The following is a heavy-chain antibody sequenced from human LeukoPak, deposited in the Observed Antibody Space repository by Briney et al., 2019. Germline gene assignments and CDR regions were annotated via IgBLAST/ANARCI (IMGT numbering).Heavy chain of an antibody. CDR3: ARATGYSGYDQADY. J-gene: IGHJ4*02. D-gene: IGHD5-12*01. CDR2: MNPNSGNT. Sequence: ASVKVSCKASGYTFTSYDINWVRQATGQGLEWMGWMNPNSGNTGYAQKFQGRVTMTRDTSISTAYMELSRLRSDDTAVYYCARATGYSGYDQADYWGQGTLVTVSS. CDR1: GYTFTSYD. V-gene: IGHV1-8*02.